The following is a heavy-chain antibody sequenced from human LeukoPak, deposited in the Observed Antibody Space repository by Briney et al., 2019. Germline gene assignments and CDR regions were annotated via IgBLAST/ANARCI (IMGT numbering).Heavy chain of an antibody. Sequence: GGSLRLSCAASGFTFDDYAMHWVRQAPGKGLEWVSGISWNSGSIGYADSVKGRFTISRDNAKNSLYLQMNSLRAEDTALYYCAKEGGRITMVRGAYYFDYWGQGTLVTVSS. CDR3: AKEGGRITMVRGAYYFDY. D-gene: IGHD3-10*01. V-gene: IGHV3-9*01. CDR2: ISWNSGSI. J-gene: IGHJ4*02. CDR1: GFTFDDYA.